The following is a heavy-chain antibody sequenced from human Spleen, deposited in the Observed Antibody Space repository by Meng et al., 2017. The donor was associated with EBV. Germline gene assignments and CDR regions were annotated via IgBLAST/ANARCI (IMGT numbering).Heavy chain of an antibody. V-gene: IGHV4-34*01. CDR2: INHSGSS. D-gene: IGHD3-22*01. CDR1: GASFSGYY. CDR3: ARGLDDISGYSPAQLDY. Sequence: VQVQHGVAGLLNPSETLSRTSGVYGASFSGYYWSWNRQPPGKGLEWIGEINHSGSSTYSPSLKSRVTISVDTSENQFSLKLSSVTAADTAVYYCARGLDDISGYSPAQLDYWGQGTLVTASS. J-gene: IGHJ4*02.